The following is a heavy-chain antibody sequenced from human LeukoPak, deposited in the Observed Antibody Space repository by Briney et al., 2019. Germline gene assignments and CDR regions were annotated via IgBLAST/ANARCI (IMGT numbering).Heavy chain of an antibody. CDR2: IYYSGST. Sequence: PSETLSLTCTVSGGSISSYYWSWIRQPPGKGLEWIGYIYYSGSTNYNPSLKSRVTISVDTSKNQFSLKLSSVTAADTAVYYCARGAAEGYYYDSSGYYYAGPNWFDPWGQGTLVTVSS. CDR1: GGSISSYY. D-gene: IGHD3-22*01. V-gene: IGHV4-59*01. CDR3: ARGAAEGYYYDSSGYYYAGPNWFDP. J-gene: IGHJ5*02.